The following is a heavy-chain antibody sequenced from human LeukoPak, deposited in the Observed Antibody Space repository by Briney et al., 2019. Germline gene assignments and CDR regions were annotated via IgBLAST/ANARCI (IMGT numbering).Heavy chain of an antibody. CDR3: ARGGGYSYGSFDY. D-gene: IGHD5-18*01. Sequence: GGSLRLSCAAPGLTFSRYSMNWVRQAPGKGLEWVSSISSGSSYIYYADSVKGRFTISRDNSKNTLYLQMNSLRAEDTAVYHCARGGGYSYGSFDYWGQGTLVTVSS. V-gene: IGHV3-21*01. CDR2: ISSGSSYI. CDR1: GLTFSRYS. J-gene: IGHJ4*02.